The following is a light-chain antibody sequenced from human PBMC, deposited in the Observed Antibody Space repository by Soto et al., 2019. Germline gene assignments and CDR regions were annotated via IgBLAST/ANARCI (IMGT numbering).Light chain of an antibody. CDR3: QQYNSYAWT. J-gene: IGKJ1*01. V-gene: IGKV1-5*03. CDR1: QSIISW. Sequence: DIQMTQSPSTLSASVGDRVTITCLASQSIISWLAWYQHKPGKAPKLLIYKASSLESGFPSRFSGSGSGTELTLTISSLQPNDFANYYCQQYNSYAWTFGQGTRWIS. CDR2: KAS.